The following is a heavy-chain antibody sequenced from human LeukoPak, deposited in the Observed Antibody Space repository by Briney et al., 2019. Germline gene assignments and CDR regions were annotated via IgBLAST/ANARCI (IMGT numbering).Heavy chain of an antibody. V-gene: IGHV1-2*02. CDR2: IEPNSGGT. CDR3: ARDENWGPDY. CDR1: GYTSTGHY. D-gene: IGHD7-27*01. Sequence: ASVKVSCKASGYTSTGHYMHWIRQAPGQGLEWMGWIEPNSGGTHFAQKFQGRPTISRDTSISTAYMELSRLSSDDTAIYYCARDENWGPDYWGQGTLVTVSS. J-gene: IGHJ4*02.